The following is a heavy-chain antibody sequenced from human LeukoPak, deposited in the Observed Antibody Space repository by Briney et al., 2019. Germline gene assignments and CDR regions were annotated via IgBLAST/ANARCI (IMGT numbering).Heavy chain of an antibody. D-gene: IGHD3-10*02. CDR2: IIPIFGTA. Sequence: GSSVKVSCKASGGTFSSYAISSVRQAPGQGLEWMGGIIPIFGTANYAQKFQGRVTITADESTSTAYMELSSLRSEDTAVYYCAMFPYYYYYYMDVWGKGTTVTVSS. J-gene: IGHJ6*03. CDR3: AMFPYYYYYYMDV. CDR1: GGTFSSYA. V-gene: IGHV1-69*01.